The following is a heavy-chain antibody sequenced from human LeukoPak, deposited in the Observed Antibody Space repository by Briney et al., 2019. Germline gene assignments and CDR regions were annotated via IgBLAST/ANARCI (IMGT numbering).Heavy chain of an antibody. CDR3: ARARTTTGTTRIAFNI. V-gene: IGHV3-30-3*01. J-gene: IGHJ3*02. CDR2: ISYDGSDK. CDR1: GFTFTTYA. D-gene: IGHD1-1*01. Sequence: GRSLRLSCAASGFTFTTYAMHWVRQAPGKGLDWVAVISYDGSDKYYADSVKGRFTISRDNSKSTLYLQMNSLRAEDTAVYYCARARTTTGTTRIAFNIWGQGTVVTVSS.